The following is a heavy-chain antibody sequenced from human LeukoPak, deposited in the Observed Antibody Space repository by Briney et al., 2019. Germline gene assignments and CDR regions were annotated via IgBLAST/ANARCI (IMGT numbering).Heavy chain of an antibody. J-gene: IGHJ5*02. V-gene: IGHV1-69*01. CDR1: GGTFSSYA. CDR3: ARDLDEPTVTTFLGS. Sequence: GSSVKVSCKASGGTFSSYAISWVRQAPGQGREWMGGVIPIFGTANYAQKFQGRVTITADESTTTAYMELSSLRSEDTAVYYCARDLDEPTVTTFLGSWGQGPLVTASP. D-gene: IGHD4-17*01. CDR2: VIPIFGTA.